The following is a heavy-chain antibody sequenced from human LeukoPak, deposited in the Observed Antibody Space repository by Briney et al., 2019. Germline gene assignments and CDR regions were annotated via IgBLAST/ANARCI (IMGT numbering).Heavy chain of an antibody. V-gene: IGHV1-69*13. CDR3: ATRYCSSTSCYTGAVDY. CDR1: GGSFSSYA. J-gene: IGHJ3*01. CDR2: IIPIFGTA. D-gene: IGHD2-2*02. Sequence: SVNVSCKASGGSFSSYAISWVRQAPGQGLEWMGGIIPIFGTANYAQKFQGRVTITADESTSTAYMELSSLRSEDTAVYYCATRYCSSTSCYTGAVDYWGQGTMVTVSS.